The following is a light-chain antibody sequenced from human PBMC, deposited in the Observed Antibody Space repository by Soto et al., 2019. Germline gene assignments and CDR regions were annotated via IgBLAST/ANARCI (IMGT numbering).Light chain of an antibody. CDR3: QQRRNWPPYT. CDR2: DAS. CDR1: QSVNNN. Sequence: EIVLTQSPATLSLSPGDRATLSCRASQSVNNNLAWYQQKPGQAPRLLIYDASGRATGIPARFSGSGSGTDFTLPISSLLPEDFAVYYCQQRRNWPPYTFGQGTKLEIK. J-gene: IGKJ2*01. V-gene: IGKV3-11*01.